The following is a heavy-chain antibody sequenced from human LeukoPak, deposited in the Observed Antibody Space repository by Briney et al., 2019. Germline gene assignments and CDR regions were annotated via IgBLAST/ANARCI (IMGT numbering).Heavy chain of an antibody. D-gene: IGHD3-10*01. Sequence: SGGSLRLSCAASGFIFSSYGMHWVRQARGKGLEWVAVIWYDGSNKDYGDSVKGRFTISRDNSKNTLYLQMNSLRAEDTAVYYCARDLGGRSGSFDYWGQGTLVTVSS. CDR2: IWYDGSNK. CDR1: GFIFSSYG. V-gene: IGHV3-33*01. CDR3: ARDLGGRSGSFDY. J-gene: IGHJ4*02.